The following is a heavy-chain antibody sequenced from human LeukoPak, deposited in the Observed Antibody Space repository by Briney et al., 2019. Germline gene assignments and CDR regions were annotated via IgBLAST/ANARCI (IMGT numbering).Heavy chain of an antibody. J-gene: IGHJ5*02. Sequence: GGSLRLSCAASGFTFSNYWMSWVRQAPGKGLEWVANIKQDGSEKYYVDSVKGRFTISRDNAKNSLYLQMNSLRAEDTAVYYCARDLWTYYDFWSGYSDHWGQGTLVTVSS. D-gene: IGHD3-3*01. CDR2: IKQDGSEK. CDR3: ARDLWTYYDFWSGYSDH. CDR1: GFTFSNYW. V-gene: IGHV3-7*01.